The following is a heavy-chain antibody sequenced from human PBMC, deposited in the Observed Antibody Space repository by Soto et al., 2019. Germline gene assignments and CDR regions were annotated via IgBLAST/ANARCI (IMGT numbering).Heavy chain of an antibody. Sequence: SEILSLTCAVSGDSISSSNWWSWVRQPPGKGLEWIGEIYHSGSTNYNPSLKSRVTISVDTSKNQFSLKLSSVTAADTAVYYCARAKAPLYSSSWYWFDPWGQGTLVTVSS. CDR1: GDSISSSNW. D-gene: IGHD6-13*01. J-gene: IGHJ5*02. V-gene: IGHV4-4*02. CDR3: ARAKAPLYSSSWYWFDP. CDR2: IYHSGST.